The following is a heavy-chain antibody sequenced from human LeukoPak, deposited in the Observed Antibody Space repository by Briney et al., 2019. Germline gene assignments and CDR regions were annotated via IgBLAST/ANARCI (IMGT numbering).Heavy chain of an antibody. D-gene: IGHD3-10*01. V-gene: IGHV4-34*01. CDR1: GESFRGYY. Sequence: SETLPLTCAVYGESFRGYYWTWIRQPPGKGLEWIGEINHTGRTNYNPSLKSRVTISVDTSMNQFSLKLSSVTAADTAVYYCARTMVRGVILYYFDYWGQGTLVTVSS. CDR2: INHTGRT. J-gene: IGHJ4*02. CDR3: ARTMVRGVILYYFDY.